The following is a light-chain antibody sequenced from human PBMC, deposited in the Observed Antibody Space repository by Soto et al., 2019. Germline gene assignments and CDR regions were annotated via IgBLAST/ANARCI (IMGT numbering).Light chain of an antibody. CDR1: QSVSSN. V-gene: IGKV3-15*01. CDR3: QQYNNWPLT. CDR2: GAS. Sequence: EIVMTQSPATLSVSPGERATLSCRASQSVSSNLAWYQQKPGQAPRLLLYGASTRATGIPARFSGSGSGTEFTLTISSLQSEDFAVYYCQQYNNWPLTFGGGTKVE. J-gene: IGKJ4*01.